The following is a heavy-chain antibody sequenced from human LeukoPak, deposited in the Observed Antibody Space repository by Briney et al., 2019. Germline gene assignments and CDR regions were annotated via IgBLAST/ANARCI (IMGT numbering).Heavy chain of an antibody. V-gene: IGHV3-23*01. CDR2: ISGSGDST. J-gene: IGHJ4*02. D-gene: IGHD6-19*01. CDR3: AARPTSAAVAPSDF. CDR1: GLTSSNCG. Sequence: GGSLRLSCAASGLTSSNCGMTWVRQAPGKGLEWVSGISGSGDSTFYADSVKGRFTISRDNSKNMLYLQMNSLRAEDTATYYCAARPTSAAVAPSDFWGQGTLVTVSS.